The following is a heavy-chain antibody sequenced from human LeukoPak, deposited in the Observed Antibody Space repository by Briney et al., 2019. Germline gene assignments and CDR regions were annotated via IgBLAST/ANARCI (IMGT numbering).Heavy chain of an antibody. Sequence: SETLSLTCAVYGGSFSGYYWSWIRQPPGKGLEWIGEINHSGSTNYNPSLKSRVTISVDTSKNQFSLKLSSVTAADTAVYYCARGRIYDIVVVVTAAKRYNWFDPWGQGTLVTVSS. D-gene: IGHD2-15*01. J-gene: IGHJ5*02. CDR2: INHSGST. V-gene: IGHV4-34*01. CDR3: ARGRIYDIVVVVTAAKRYNWFDP. CDR1: GGSFSGYY.